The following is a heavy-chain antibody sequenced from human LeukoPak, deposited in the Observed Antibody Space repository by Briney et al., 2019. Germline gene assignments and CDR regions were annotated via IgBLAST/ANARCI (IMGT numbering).Heavy chain of an antibody. Sequence: GGSLRLSCAASGFTFSSYAMHWVRQAPGKGLEWVAVISYDGSNKYYADSVKGRFTISRDNSKNTLYLQMNSLRAEDTAVYYCARDREVRGVLDYWGQGTLVTVSS. J-gene: IGHJ4*02. CDR3: ARDREVRGVLDY. CDR1: GFTFSSYA. V-gene: IGHV3-30*04. D-gene: IGHD3-10*01. CDR2: ISYDGSNK.